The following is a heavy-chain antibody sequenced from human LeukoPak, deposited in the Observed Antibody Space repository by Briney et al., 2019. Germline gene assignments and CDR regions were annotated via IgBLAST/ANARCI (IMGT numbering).Heavy chain of an antibody. CDR2: LNPNSENT. CDR3: ARAWGFYGSGSHRFDP. V-gene: IGHV1-8*01. D-gene: IGHD3-10*01. Sequence: ASVKVSCKASGYTFTNYDINWVRQAPGQGLEWMGWLNPNSENTAYAQKFQGRVTVTRNTSITTAYMELNGLRSEDTAVYYCARAWGFYGSGSHRFDPWGQGTLVTVSS. J-gene: IGHJ5*02. CDR1: GYTFTNYD.